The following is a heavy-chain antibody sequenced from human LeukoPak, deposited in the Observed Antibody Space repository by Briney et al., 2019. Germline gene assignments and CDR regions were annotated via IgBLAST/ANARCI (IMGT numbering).Heavy chain of an antibody. J-gene: IGHJ4*02. CDR2: IYYSGGT. CDR3: AREKYSYGLIDY. D-gene: IGHD5-18*01. Sequence: PSETLSLTCTVSGGSISSYYRSWVRQPPGKGLEWIGYIYYSGGTKYNPSLKSRFTISVNTSNNQFSLKLSSVTAADTAVYYCAREKYSYGLIDYWGQGTLVTVSS. V-gene: IGHV4-59*01. CDR1: GGSISSYY.